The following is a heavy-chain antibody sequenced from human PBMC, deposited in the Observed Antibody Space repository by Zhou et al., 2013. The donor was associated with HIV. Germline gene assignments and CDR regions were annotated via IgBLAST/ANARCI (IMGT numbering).Heavy chain of an antibody. J-gene: IGHJ4*02. D-gene: IGHD6-13*01. CDR2: MNPNSGNT. Sequence: QVQLVQSGAEVKKPGASVKVSCKASGYTFTSYDINWVRQATGQGLEWMGWMNPNSGNTGYAQKFQGRVTMTRNTSISTAYMELSSLRSEDTAMYYCARGRTLMYSSSWPYWGQGTLVTVSS. V-gene: IGHV1-8*01. CDR1: GYTFTSYD. CDR3: ARGRTLMYSSSWPY.